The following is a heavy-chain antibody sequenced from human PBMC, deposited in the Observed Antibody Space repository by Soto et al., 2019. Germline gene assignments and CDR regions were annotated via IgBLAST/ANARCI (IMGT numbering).Heavy chain of an antibody. V-gene: IGHV3-30-3*01. CDR1: GFTFSSYA. Sequence: QVQLVESGGGVVQPGRSLRLSCAASGFTFSSYAMHWVRQAPGKGLEWVAVISYDGSIKYYADSVKGRFTISRDNSKSTLYLQMNSPRAEDTAVYYCARGPSSLTRFDYWGQGTLVTVSS. CDR2: ISYDGSIK. D-gene: IGHD2-2*01. CDR3: ARGPSSLTRFDY. J-gene: IGHJ4*02.